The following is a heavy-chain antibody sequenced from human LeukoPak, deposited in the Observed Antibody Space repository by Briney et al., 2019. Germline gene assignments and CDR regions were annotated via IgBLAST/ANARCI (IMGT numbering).Heavy chain of an antibody. CDR2: IYYSGST. J-gene: IGHJ4*02. CDR3: ARDSGMLGLYY. CDR1: GGSISSYY. V-gene: IGHV4-59*01. Sequence: SETLSLTCTVSGGSISSYYWSSVRQPPGKGLEWIGYIYYSGSTNYNPSLKSRVTISVDTSKNQFSLKLSSVTAADTAAYYCARDSGMLGLYYWGQGTLVTVSS. D-gene: IGHD3-10*02.